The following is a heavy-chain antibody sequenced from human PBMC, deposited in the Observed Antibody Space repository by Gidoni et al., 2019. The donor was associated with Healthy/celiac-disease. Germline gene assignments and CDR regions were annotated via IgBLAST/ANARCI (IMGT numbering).Heavy chain of an antibody. CDR2: ISYDGSNK. CDR3: AKGYSSGVLDY. J-gene: IGHJ4*02. Sequence: QVQLVEPGGGLVHPGRSLRLSCAASRFTVSSYGMRWVRQAPGKGLEWVAVISYDGSNKYYADSVKGRFTISRDNSKNTLYLEMNSLRAEDTAVYYCAKGYSSGVLDYWGQGTLVTVSS. V-gene: IGHV3-30*18. CDR1: RFTVSSYG. D-gene: IGHD6-19*01.